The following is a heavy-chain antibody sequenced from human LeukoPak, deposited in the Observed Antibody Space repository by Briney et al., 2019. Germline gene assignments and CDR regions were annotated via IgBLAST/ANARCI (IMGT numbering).Heavy chain of an antibody. CDR1: GFTFSTYG. CDR2: ISYDGNNK. J-gene: IGHJ6*02. CDR3: AKGYSFSYYYYGIDV. Sequence: GGSLRLSCAASGFTFSTYGMHRVRRAPGKGLEWVAVISYDGNNKYYADFVKGRFTISRDNSKNTVYLQMNSLRAEDTAVYSCAKGYSFSYYYYGIDVWGQGTTVIVSS. V-gene: IGHV3-30*18. D-gene: IGHD5-18*01.